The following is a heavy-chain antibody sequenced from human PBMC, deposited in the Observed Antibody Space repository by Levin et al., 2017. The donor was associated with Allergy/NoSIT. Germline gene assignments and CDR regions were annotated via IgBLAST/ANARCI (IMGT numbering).Heavy chain of an antibody. CDR1: CGSFRGYY. V-gene: IGHV4-34*01. CDR2: INHSGST. CDR3: ARGVFEQWLGSNNWFDP. Sequence: RSQTLSLTCAVYCGSFRGYYWSWIRQPPGKGLEWIGEINHSGSTNYNPSLTSRVTISVDTSKNQFSLKLSSVTAADTAVYYCARGVFEQWLGSNNWFDPWGQGTLVTVSS. D-gene: IGHD6-19*01. J-gene: IGHJ5*02.